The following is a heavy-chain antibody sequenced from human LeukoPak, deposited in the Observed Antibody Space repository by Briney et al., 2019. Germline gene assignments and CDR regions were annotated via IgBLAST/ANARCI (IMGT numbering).Heavy chain of an antibody. D-gene: IGHD3-10*01. Sequence: PSETLSLTCTVSGGSISSGSYYWGWIRQPPGKGLEWIGNIYYSGSTYYNPSLKSRVSISVDTSKNQFSLKLTSVTAADTAVYYCARRSTVRGVIIHYFDYWGQGTLVTVSS. CDR1: GGSISSGSYY. CDR3: ARRSTVRGVIIHYFDY. CDR2: IYYSGST. J-gene: IGHJ4*02. V-gene: IGHV4-39*07.